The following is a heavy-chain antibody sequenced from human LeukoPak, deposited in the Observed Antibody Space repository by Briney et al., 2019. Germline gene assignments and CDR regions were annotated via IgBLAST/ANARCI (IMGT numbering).Heavy chain of an antibody. J-gene: IGHJ4*02. V-gene: IGHV4-4*02. CDR2: IYHSGST. D-gene: IGHD6-13*01. Sequence: SGTLSLTCAVSGGPISSSNWWSWVRQPPGKGLEWIGEIYHSGSTNYNPSLKSRVTISVDKSKNQFSLKLSSVTAADTAVYYCARRSSSWSISFDYWGQGTLVTVSS. CDR3: ARRSSSWSISFDY. CDR1: GGPISSSNW.